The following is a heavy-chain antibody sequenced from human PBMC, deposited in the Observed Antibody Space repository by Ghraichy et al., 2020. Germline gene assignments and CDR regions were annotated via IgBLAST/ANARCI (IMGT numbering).Heavy chain of an antibody. J-gene: IGHJ4*02. CDR2: IYYSGST. V-gene: IGHV4-59*01. CDR3: ARVPMGRYDILTGYHISGVYFDY. D-gene: IGHD3-9*01. Sequence: SETLSLTCTVSGGSISSYYWSWIRQPPGKGLEWIGYIYYSGSTNYNPSLKSRVTISVDTSKNQFSLRLSSVTAADTAVYYCARVPMGRYDILTGYHISGVYFDYWGQGTLVTVSS. CDR1: GGSISSYY.